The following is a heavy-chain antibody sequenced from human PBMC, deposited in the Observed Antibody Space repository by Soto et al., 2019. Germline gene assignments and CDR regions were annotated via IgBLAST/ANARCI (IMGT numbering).Heavy chain of an antibody. CDR2: ISYDGSNK. CDR3: ARSSGWTGLDAFDI. CDR1: GFTFSSYG. Sequence: QVQLVESGGGVVQPGRSLRLSCAASGFTFSSYGMHWVRQAPGKGLEWVAVISYDGSNKYYADSVKGRFTISRDNSKNPLYLQMNSLRAEDTAVYYCARSSGWTGLDAFDIWGQGTMVTVSS. D-gene: IGHD6-19*01. J-gene: IGHJ3*02. V-gene: IGHV3-30*03.